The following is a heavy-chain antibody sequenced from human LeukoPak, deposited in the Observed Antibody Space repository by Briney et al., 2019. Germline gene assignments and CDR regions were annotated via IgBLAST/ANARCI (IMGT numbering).Heavy chain of an antibody. CDR1: GYTFTSYY. V-gene: IGHV1-46*01. D-gene: IGHD6-13*01. Sequence: ASVKVSCKASGYTFTSYYMHWVRQPPGQGLEWMGIINPSGCSTSYAQKFQGRVTMTRDTSTSTVYMELSSLRSEDTAVYYCARDCLSSSWYAEGFYFDYWGQGTLVTVSS. CDR2: INPSGCST. CDR3: ARDCLSSSWYAEGFYFDY. J-gene: IGHJ4*02.